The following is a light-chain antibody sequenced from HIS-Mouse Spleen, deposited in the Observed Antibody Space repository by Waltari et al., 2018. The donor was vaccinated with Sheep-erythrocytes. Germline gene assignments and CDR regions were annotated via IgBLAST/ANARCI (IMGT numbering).Light chain of an antibody. CDR2: EGS. CDR3: CSYAGSSTPGV. J-gene: IGLJ3*02. Sequence: SCTGTSSDVGSYNLVSWYQQHPGKAPKLMIYEGSKRPSGVSNRFSVSKSGHTAALTISGLQAEDEADYYCCSYAGSSTPGVFGGGTKLTVL. CDR1: SSDVGSYNL. V-gene: IGLV2-23*01.